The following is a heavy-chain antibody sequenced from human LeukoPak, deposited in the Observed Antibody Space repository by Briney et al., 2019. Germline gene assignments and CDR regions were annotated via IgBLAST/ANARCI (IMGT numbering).Heavy chain of an antibody. CDR3: ARAWLELRTGRVSGCFDP. CDR1: GGSISSGSYY. Sequence: SETLSLTCTVSGGSISSGSYYWSWIRQPAGKGLEWIGRIYTSGSTNYDPSLKSRVTISVDTSKNQFSLKLSSVTAADTAVYYCARAWLELRTGRVSGCFDPWGQGTLVTVSS. V-gene: IGHV4-61*02. D-gene: IGHD1-7*01. J-gene: IGHJ5*02. CDR2: IYTSGST.